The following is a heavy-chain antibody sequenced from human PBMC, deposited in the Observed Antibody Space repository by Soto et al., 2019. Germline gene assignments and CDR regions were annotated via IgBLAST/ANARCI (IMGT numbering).Heavy chain of an antibody. CDR1: GGSISSGGYY. CDR2: IYYSGST. CDR3: ARDPAGSGSYWDY. D-gene: IGHD3-10*01. Sequence: QVQLQESGPGLVKPSQTLSLTGTVSGGSISSGGYYWSWIRQHPGKGLEWIGYIYYSGSTYYTPSLKSRVTISVDTSKNQFSLKLRSVTAADTAMYYCARDPAGSGSYWDYWGQGTLVTVSS. V-gene: IGHV4-31*03. J-gene: IGHJ4*02.